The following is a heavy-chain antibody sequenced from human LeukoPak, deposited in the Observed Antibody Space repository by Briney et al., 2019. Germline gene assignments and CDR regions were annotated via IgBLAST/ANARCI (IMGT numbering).Heavy chain of an antibody. CDR2: IRSKADSYAT. J-gene: IGHJ3*02. Sequence: GGSLILSCAASAFTFSGSAMHWVRQASGKGLEWIGRIRSKADSYATAYAASVKGRFTISRDDSKNTAYLQMNSLKTEDTAVYYCTRPSHSYGTDALDIWGQGTMVTVSS. CDR3: TRPSHSYGTDALDI. CDR1: AFTFSGSA. V-gene: IGHV3-73*01. D-gene: IGHD1-14*01.